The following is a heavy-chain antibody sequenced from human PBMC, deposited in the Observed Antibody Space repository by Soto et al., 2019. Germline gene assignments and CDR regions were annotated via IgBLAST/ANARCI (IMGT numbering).Heavy chain of an antibody. V-gene: IGHV3-74*01. Sequence: GGSLRLSCAASGFTFSSYWMHWVRQAPGKGLVWVSRINSDGSSTSYADSVKGRFTISRDNAKNTLYLQMNSLRAEDTAVYYCARVDLNLYYYYGMDVWGQGTTVTVSS. D-gene: IGHD3-3*01. CDR2: INSDGSST. J-gene: IGHJ6*02. CDR1: GFTFSSYW. CDR3: ARVDLNLYYYYGMDV.